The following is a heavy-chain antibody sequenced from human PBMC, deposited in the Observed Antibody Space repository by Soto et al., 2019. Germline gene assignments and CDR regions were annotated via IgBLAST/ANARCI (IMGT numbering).Heavy chain of an antibody. Sequence: QVQLQDSGPGLVKPSETLSLTCTVSGGSISSYYWSWIRQPPGKGLEWIGYIYYSGSTNYNPSLKSRVTISVDTSKNQFSLKLSSVTAADTAVYYCARSRYNWNDVLHAFDIWGQGTMVTVSS. V-gene: IGHV4-59*01. D-gene: IGHD1-20*01. CDR1: GGSISSYY. CDR3: ARSRYNWNDVLHAFDI. J-gene: IGHJ3*02. CDR2: IYYSGST.